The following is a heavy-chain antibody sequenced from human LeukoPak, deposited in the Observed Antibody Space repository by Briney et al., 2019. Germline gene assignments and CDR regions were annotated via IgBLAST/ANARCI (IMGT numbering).Heavy chain of an antibody. CDR2: INHSGGT. V-gene: IGHV4-34*01. D-gene: IGHD2-2*01. CDR1: GGSFSGYY. J-gene: IGHJ4*02. CDR3: ARVGGKIVVVPDVKRPAPYFDY. Sequence: SETLSLTCAVYGGSFSGYYWSWIRQPPGKGLEWIGEINHSGGTNYNPSLKSRVTISVDTSKNQFSLRLRSVTAADTAVYYCARVGGKIVVVPDVKRPAPYFDYWGQGTLVTVSS.